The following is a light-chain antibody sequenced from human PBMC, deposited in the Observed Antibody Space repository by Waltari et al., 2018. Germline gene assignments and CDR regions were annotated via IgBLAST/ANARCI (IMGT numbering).Light chain of an antibody. CDR3: MQSLQSLWT. J-gene: IGKJ1*01. V-gene: IGKV2-28*01. CDR2: LGS. CDR1: QSLLHRNGHQY. Sequence: DLVVTQSPLSLPFTPGAPASIPCSSSQSLLHRNGHQYLVWYLKKPGQSPHLLIYLGSNRASGVPDRFSGSGSGTDFTRRISRVEAEDVGVYYCMQSLQSLWTFGPGTKVEIK.